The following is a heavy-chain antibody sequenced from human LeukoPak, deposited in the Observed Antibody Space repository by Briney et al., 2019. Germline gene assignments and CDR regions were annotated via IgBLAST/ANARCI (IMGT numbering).Heavy chain of an antibody. CDR3: ARYVDYSDYAGYFDL. Sequence: PSETLSLTCTVSGASISSGSCYWGWIRQPPGKGLEFIGSIYYSGSTYYNPSLKSRVTISVDTIKNQFSLKLSSVTAPDTAVYYCARYVDYSDYAGYFDLWGRGTLVTVSS. D-gene: IGHD4-11*01. CDR2: IYYSGST. J-gene: IGHJ2*01. V-gene: IGHV4-39*07. CDR1: GASISSGSCY.